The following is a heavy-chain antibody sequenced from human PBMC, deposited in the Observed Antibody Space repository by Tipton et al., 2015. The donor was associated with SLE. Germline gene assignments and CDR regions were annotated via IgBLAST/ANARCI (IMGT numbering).Heavy chain of an antibody. CDR2: IYTSGST. Sequence: LRLSCTVSGGSISSGSYYWSWIRQPAGKGLEWIGYIYTSGSTNYNPSLKSRVTISVDTSKNQFSLKLSSVTAADTAVYYCAREVGGNWGQGTLVTVSS. CDR1: GGSISSGSYY. CDR3: AREVGGN. J-gene: IGHJ4*02. V-gene: IGHV4-61*09. D-gene: IGHD1-26*01.